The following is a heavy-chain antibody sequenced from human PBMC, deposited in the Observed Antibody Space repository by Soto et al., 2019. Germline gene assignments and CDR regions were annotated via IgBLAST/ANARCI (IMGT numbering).Heavy chain of an antibody. J-gene: IGHJ4*02. CDR3: ARESEDLTSNFDY. CDR1: GFTFTRYS. V-gene: IGHV3-21*06. Sequence: GGSLRLSCAASGFTFTRYSMNWVRQAPGKGLEWVSSISSTTNYIYYGESMKGRFTISRDNAKNSLYLEMNSLRAEDTAVYYCARESEDLTSNFDYWGQGTLVTVSS. CDR2: ISSTTNYI.